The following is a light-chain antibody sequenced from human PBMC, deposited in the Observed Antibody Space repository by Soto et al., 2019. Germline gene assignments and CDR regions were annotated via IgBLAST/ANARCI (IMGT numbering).Light chain of an antibody. CDR1: QSVSGTS. V-gene: IGKV3-20*01. Sequence: EIVLTQSPGTLSLSPGERATLSCRASQSVSGTSLAWYRQTAGQAPRLLIYGASSRVTGIPDRFSGSGSGTDFTLTISRLEPEDFAVYYCQYYGSSPYTFGQGTKVDIK. CDR3: QYYGSSPYT. J-gene: IGKJ2*01. CDR2: GAS.